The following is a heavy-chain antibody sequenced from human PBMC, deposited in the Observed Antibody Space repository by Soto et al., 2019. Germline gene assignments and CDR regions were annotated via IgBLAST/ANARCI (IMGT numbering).Heavy chain of an antibody. CDR2: IIPIFSSR. CDR3: ARGETYLGV. V-gene: IGHV1-69*01. J-gene: IGHJ6*02. Sequence: QVQLVQSGAEVKKPGSSVKVSCKTSRDTFNKYAFNWVRQAPGQGLEWMGWIIPIFSSRNYAENFQGRVTITADDSKSTECMELRSLRFEDTAVDYCARGETYLGVWGQGTTVTVSS. D-gene: IGHD3-16*01. CDR1: RDTFNKYA.